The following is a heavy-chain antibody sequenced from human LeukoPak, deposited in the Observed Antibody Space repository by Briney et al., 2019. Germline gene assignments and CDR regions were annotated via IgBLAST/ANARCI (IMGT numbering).Heavy chain of an antibody. V-gene: IGHV1-2*02. CDR1: GCTFTDYY. D-gene: IGHD6-13*01. J-gene: IGHJ4*02. CDR3: ARVSSPGQQLARDNYFDF. Sequence: ASVKVSCTASGCTFTDYYMHWGRRAPGQGLKWMGGFNPKSGGTQYAQKFQGRVTMTRDTSITTAYMELSRLRSDDTAVYYCARVSSPGQQLARDNYFDFWGQGTLVTVSS. CDR2: FNPKSGGT.